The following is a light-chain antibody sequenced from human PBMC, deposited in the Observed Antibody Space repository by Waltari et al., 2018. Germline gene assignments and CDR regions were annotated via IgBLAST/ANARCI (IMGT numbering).Light chain of an antibody. CDR1: QSVSSN. CDR2: GAS. CDR3: QQYNNWYT. V-gene: IGKV3-15*01. Sequence: EIVMTQSPATLSVSPGERAPLSCRASQSVSSNLAWYQQKPGQAPRLLIYGASTRATGIQARFSGSGSGTEFTLTISSLQSEDFAVYYCQQYNNWYTFGQGTKLEIK. J-gene: IGKJ2*01.